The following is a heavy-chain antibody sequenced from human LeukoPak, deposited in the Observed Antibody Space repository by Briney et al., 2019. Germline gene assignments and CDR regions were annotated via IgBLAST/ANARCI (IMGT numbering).Heavy chain of an antibody. J-gene: IGHJ4*02. CDR3: ARHLGPIVGVLILPNYFDY. CDR2: IYYSGST. V-gene: IGHV4-39*01. CDR1: GGSISSSSYY. Sequence: SETLSLTCTVSGGSISSSSYYWGWIRQPPGKGLEWIGSIYYSGSTYYNPSLKSRVTISVDTSKNQFSLKLSSVTAADTAVYYCARHLGPIVGVLILPNYFDYWGQGTLVTVSS. D-gene: IGHD3-3*01.